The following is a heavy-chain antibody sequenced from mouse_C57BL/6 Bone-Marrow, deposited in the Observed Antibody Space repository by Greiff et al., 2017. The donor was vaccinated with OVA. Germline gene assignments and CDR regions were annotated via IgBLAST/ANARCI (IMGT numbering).Heavy chain of an antibody. CDR2: IHPNNGGT. D-gene: IGHD2-3*01. V-gene: IGHV1-26*01. Sequence: VQLQQSGPELVKPGASVKISCKASGYTFTDYYMNWVKQSHGKSLEWIGDIHPNNGGTSYNQKFKGKATLTVDKSSSTAYMELRSLTSEDSAVYYCASPDGYYPFAYWGQGTLVTVSA. CDR1: GYTFTDYY. CDR3: ASPDGYYPFAY. J-gene: IGHJ3*01.